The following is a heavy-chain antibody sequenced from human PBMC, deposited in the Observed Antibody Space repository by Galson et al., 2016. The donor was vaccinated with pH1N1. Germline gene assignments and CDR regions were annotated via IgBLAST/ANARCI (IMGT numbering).Heavy chain of an antibody. CDR3: VRHSGYVLTGHMDS. Sequence: SVKVSCKASRGTFSSYAFSWVRQAPGQGLEWMGGITGMFGTTNYAQKLQGRVTITTEEITSSAYMELSSLRSEDTAVYYCVRHSGYVLTGHMDSWGQGTPVTVSS. V-gene: IGHV1-69*05. J-gene: IGHJ4*02. CDR1: RGTFSSYA. CDR2: ITGMFGTT. D-gene: IGHD3-9*01.